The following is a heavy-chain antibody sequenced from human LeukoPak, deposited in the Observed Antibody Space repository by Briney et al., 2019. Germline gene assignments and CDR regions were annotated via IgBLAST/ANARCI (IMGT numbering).Heavy chain of an antibody. Sequence: GGSLRLSCAASGFTFSSYSMNWVRQAPGKGLEWVSYISSSSSTIYYAHSVKGRFTISRHNAKNSLYLQMNSLRDEDKAVYYCARDSYDYVWGSYRDAFDIWGQGTMVTVSS. CDR2: ISSSSSTI. CDR1: GFTFSSYS. V-gene: IGHV3-48*02. J-gene: IGHJ3*02. D-gene: IGHD3-16*02. CDR3: ARDSYDYVWGSYRDAFDI.